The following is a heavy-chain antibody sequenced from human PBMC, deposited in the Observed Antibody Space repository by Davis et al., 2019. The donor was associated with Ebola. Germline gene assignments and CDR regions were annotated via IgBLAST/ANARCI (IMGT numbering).Heavy chain of an antibody. V-gene: IGHV3-30*18. Sequence: GESLKISCAASGFTFSSYGMHWVRQAPGKGLEWVAVISYDGSNKYYADSVKGRFTISRDNSKNTVYLQMNSPRAEDTAVYYCAKAPYPLNVVLWFGGDYWGQGTLVTVSS. CDR3: AKAPYPLNVVLWFGGDY. D-gene: IGHD3-10*01. CDR1: GFTFSSYG. J-gene: IGHJ4*02. CDR2: ISYDGSNK.